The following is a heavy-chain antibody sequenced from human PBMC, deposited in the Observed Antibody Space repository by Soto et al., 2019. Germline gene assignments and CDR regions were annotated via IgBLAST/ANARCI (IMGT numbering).Heavy chain of an antibody. CDR3: ARDKGAYYSHLVY. CDR2: IIPFFGTP. Sequence: QVLLVQSGAEVKKPGSSVKVSCKLSGATFSSYAMSWVRQAPGQGLEWIGGIIPFFGTPNYAQKFQGRVNISPDTSTAKTFMELSSLRSDDTAVYYCARDKGAYYSHLVYWGQGTLVTVSS. D-gene: IGHD3-22*01. V-gene: IGHV1-69*06. CDR1: GATFSSYA. J-gene: IGHJ4*02.